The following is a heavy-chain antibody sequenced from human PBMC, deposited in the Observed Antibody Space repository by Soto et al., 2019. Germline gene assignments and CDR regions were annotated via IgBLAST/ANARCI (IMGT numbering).Heavy chain of an antibody. CDR2: IYYSGST. J-gene: IGHJ5*02. CDR1: GGSITSSSYF. Sequence: QLHLRESGPGLVKPSETLSLTCTVSGGSITSSSYFWGWIRQPPGKGLESIGSIYYSGSTYYNPSLKSRITISVATSKNQFSLKLSAVTAADTAVYYCATQEVDGSYVYTFDTWGQGTLVTVSS. V-gene: IGHV4-39*01. D-gene: IGHD1-26*01. CDR3: ATQEVDGSYVYTFDT.